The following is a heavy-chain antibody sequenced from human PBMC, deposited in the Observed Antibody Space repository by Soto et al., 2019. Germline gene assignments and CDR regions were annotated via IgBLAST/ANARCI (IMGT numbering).Heavy chain of an antibody. CDR3: ARGVLEWLTPHPDY. CDR2: IKQDGSEK. V-gene: IGHV3-7*01. D-gene: IGHD3-3*01. CDR1: GFTFSSYW. J-gene: IGHJ4*02. Sequence: GGSLRLSCAASGFTFSSYWMSWVRQAPGKGLEWVANIKQDGSEKYYVDSVKGRFTISRDNAKSSLYLQMNSLRAEDTAVYYCARGVLEWLTPHPDYWGQGTLVTVSS.